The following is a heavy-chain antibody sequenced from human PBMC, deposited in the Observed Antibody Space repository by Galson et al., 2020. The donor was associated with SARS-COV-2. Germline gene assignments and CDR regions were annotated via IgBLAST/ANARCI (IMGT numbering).Heavy chain of an antibody. Sequence: GGSLRLSCAASGLTFSDSSMHWVRQASGKGLEWVGRIRSKANSYATAYAASLKGRFTISRDDSKNTAYLQMNSLKTEDTAVYYCTRVPPYGSWFWDAFDIWGQGAMVTVSS. CDR2: IRSKANSYAT. D-gene: IGHD6-13*01. J-gene: IGHJ3*02. CDR1: GLTFSDSS. V-gene: IGHV3-73*01. CDR3: TRVPPYGSWFWDAFDI.